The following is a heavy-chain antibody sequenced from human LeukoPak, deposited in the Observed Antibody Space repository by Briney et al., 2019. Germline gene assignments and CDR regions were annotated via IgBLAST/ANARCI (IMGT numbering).Heavy chain of an antibody. V-gene: IGHV4-4*07. CDR3: AREFKGYSSSWHIDY. CDR1: GGSISSYY. J-gene: IGHJ4*02. CDR2: IYTSGST. D-gene: IGHD6-13*01. Sequence: SETLSLTCTVSGGSISSYYWSWIRQPAGKGLEWIGRIYTSGSTNYNPSLKGRVTMSVDTSKNQFSLKLSSVTAADTAVYYCAREFKGYSSSWHIDYWGQGTLVTVSS.